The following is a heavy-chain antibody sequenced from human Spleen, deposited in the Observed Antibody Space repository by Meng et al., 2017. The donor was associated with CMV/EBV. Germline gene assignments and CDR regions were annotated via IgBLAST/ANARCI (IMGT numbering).Heavy chain of an antibody. V-gene: IGHV1-18*01. CDR3: ARAPPSFIAGFDY. CDR2: ISAYNGNT. J-gene: IGHJ4*02. D-gene: IGHD2-21*01. Sequence: ASVKVSCKASGYTFTNYGISWVRQAPGQGLEWMGWISAYNGNTNYAQKLQGRVTMTTDTSTTTAYLELRSLRSEDTAVYYCARAPPSFIAGFDYWGQGTLVTVSS. CDR1: GYTFTNYG.